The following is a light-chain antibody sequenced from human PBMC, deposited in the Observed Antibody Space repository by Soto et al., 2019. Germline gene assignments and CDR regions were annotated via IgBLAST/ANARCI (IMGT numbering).Light chain of an antibody. CDR3: AAWADSLNGVV. CDR1: SSNIGSNT. J-gene: IGLJ2*01. CDR2: SNN. V-gene: IGLV1-44*01. Sequence: QSVLTQPPSASGTPGQRVTISCSGSSSNIGSNTVNWYQQLPGTAPKLLIYSNNQRPSGVPDRFSGSKSGTSASLAISRIQSEDEADYYCAAWADSLNGVVFGGGPKLTVL.